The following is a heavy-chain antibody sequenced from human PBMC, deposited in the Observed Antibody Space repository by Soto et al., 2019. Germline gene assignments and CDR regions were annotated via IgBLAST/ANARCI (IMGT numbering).Heavy chain of an antibody. J-gene: IGHJ4*02. D-gene: IGHD7-27*01. CDR2: ISGSGGST. CDR1: GFTFSSYA. Sequence: GSLRLSCAASGFTFSSYAMSWVRQAPGKGLEWVSAISGSGGSTYYADSVKGRFTISRDNSKNTLYLQMNSLRAEDTAVYYCAKDGINWGYFDYWGQGTLVTVSS. V-gene: IGHV3-23*01. CDR3: AKDGINWGYFDY.